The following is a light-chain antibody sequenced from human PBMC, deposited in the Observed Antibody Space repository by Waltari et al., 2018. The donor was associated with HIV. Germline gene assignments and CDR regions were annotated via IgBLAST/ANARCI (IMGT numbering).Light chain of an antibody. J-gene: IGKJ2*01. CDR2: DTS. Sequence: IVLTQSPGTLSLSPGERATLSCRASQSVNSFLAWHQQKPGQAPRLLIYDTSNRAPGVPARFSGSGSGTDVTRTISSLEPEDFAFYYCQQRADWPPMYTFGQGTKLEI. V-gene: IGKV3-11*01. CDR3: QQRADWPPMYT. CDR1: QSVNSF.